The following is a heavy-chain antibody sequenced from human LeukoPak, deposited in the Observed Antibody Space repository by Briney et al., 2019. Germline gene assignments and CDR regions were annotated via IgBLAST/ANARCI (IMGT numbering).Heavy chain of an antibody. Sequence: ASVKVSCKASGYTFTGYYMHWVRQPPGQGLEGMGWINPNSGGTNYAQKFQGRVTMTRDTSISTAYMELSRLRSDDTAVYYCARGRVAILTGYSTFDYWGQGTLVTVSS. CDR3: ARGRVAILTGYSTFDY. D-gene: IGHD3-9*01. J-gene: IGHJ4*02. CDR1: GYTFTGYY. CDR2: INPNSGGT. V-gene: IGHV1-2*02.